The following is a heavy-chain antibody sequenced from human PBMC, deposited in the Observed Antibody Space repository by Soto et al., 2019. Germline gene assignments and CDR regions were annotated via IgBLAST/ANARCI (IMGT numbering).Heavy chain of an antibody. CDR1: GYSFTNYW. J-gene: IGHJ4*02. D-gene: IGHD3-22*01. CDR3: ARRPLGYSDSSGFFDN. Sequence: GESLKISCKASGYSFTNYWISWVRQMPGKGLEWMGRIAPADSYTYYSPSFQGHITISVDKSIGTAYLQWSSLKASDTAMYYCARRPLGYSDSSGFFDNWGQGTLVTVSS. V-gene: IGHV5-10-1*01. CDR2: IAPADSYT.